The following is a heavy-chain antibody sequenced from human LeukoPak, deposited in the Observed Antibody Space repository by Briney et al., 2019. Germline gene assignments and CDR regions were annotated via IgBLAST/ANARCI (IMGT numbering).Heavy chain of an antibody. V-gene: IGHV3-74*01. J-gene: IGHJ3*02. D-gene: IGHD4-17*01. CDR2: ISGDDKFI. CDR1: GFTFSNYW. Sequence: TGGSLRLSCAASGFTFSNYWMHWVRQAPGEGLVWVSTISGDDKFIHYADSVKGRFTISRDNAKNTLFLRMNSLRAEDTAVYYCAKDPNGDYIGTFDIWGQGTMVTVSS. CDR3: AKDPNGDYIGTFDI.